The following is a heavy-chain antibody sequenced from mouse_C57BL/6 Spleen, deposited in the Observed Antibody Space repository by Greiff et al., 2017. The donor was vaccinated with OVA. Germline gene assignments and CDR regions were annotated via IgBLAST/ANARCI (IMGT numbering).Heavy chain of an antibody. CDR1: GFSLTSYG. J-gene: IGHJ4*01. Sequence: QVHVKQSGPGLVQPSQSLSITCTVSGFSLTSYGVHWVRQSPGKGLEWLGVIWSGGSTDYNAAFISRLSISKDNSKSQVFFKMNSLQADDTAIYYCARKGYGSSYRDYYAMDYWGQGTSVTVSS. V-gene: IGHV2-2*01. CDR2: IWSGGST. D-gene: IGHD1-1*01. CDR3: ARKGYGSSYRDYYAMDY.